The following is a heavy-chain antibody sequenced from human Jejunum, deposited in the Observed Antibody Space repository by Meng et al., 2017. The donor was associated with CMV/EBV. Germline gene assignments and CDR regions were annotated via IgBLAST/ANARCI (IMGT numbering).Heavy chain of an antibody. CDR2: IRYDGGER. CDR1: GFNFKDYW. CDR3: TRALDY. V-gene: IGHV3-7*04. J-gene: IGHJ4*02. Sequence: SCAAPGFNFKDYWMDWVSQATGRGLEWVANIRYDGGERYYVNSVEGRFFIYRDNARNTLYLQMNSLRGDDSAIYYCTRALDYWGQGTPVTVSS.